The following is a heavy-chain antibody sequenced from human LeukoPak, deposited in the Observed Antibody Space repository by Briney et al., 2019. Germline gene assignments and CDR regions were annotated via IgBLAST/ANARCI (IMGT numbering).Heavy chain of an antibody. CDR1: GSSISSAYY. D-gene: IGHD4-11*01. CDR3: ARSELNDYSRY. V-gene: IGHV4-38-2*02. Sequence: SETLSLTCTVSGSSISSAYYWGWIRQPPGQGLEWIGSINHSGTTYYNPSLKSRVTMSLDMSKNQFYLKLNSVTAADTAIYYCARSELNDYSRYWGQGILVIVSS. J-gene: IGHJ4*02. CDR2: INHSGTT.